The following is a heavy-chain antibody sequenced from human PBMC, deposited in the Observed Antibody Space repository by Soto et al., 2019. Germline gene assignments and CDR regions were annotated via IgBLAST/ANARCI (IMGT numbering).Heavy chain of an antibody. CDR3: AREGYYDFWSGYYPIGVVPNYYYYYGMDV. D-gene: IGHD3-3*01. Sequence: GGSLRLSCAASGFTFSSYWMSWVRQAPGKGLEWVANIKQDGSEKYYVDSVKGRFTISRDNAKNSLYLQMNSLRAEDTAVYYCAREGYYDFWSGYYPIGVVPNYYYYYGMDVWGQGTTVTAP. CDR2: IKQDGSEK. J-gene: IGHJ6*02. V-gene: IGHV3-7*01. CDR1: GFTFSSYW.